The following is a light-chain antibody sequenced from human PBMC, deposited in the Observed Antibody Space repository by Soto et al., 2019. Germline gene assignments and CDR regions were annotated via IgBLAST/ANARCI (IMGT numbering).Light chain of an antibody. Sequence: DIQMTQSASSLPASVGDTVTISCQASQDISKYLNWFQQKPGKAPKLLIYDVFNVETGVPSRFSGRRSGTDFTLIISNLQPEDFATYYCQQYDQLPITFGGVTTVDI. CDR3: QQYDQLPIT. J-gene: IGKJ4*01. V-gene: IGKV1-33*01. CDR2: DVF. CDR1: QDISKY.